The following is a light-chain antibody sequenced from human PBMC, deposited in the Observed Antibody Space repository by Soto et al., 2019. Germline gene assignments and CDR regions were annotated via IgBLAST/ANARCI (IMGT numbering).Light chain of an antibody. CDR3: QQYNTCST. CDR2: HVS. J-gene: IGKJ1*01. Sequence: DIQMTQSPSTLSASVGDRVTIACRASQTINNWLAWYQQKPGKAPKLLIYHVSTLASGVPSRFSGSGSGTEFTLTISSLQPDDFATYYCQQYNTCSTFGQGTKVEIK. V-gene: IGKV1-5*01. CDR1: QTINNW.